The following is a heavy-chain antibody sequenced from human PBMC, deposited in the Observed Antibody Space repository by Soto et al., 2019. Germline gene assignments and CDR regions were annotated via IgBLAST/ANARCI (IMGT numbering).Heavy chain of an antibody. CDR2: ISGHNGNT. CDR3: ARAFEAGGPLVGGFDF. CDR1: GYTFTRFG. D-gene: IGHD6-6*01. Sequence: QVQLVQSGTEVKKPGASVKVSCKASGYTFTRFGINWVRQAPGQGLEWMGWISGHNGNTHSAQNFQGRVTGTTDTATSTAYMDLRSLRSADTAAYYCARAFEAGGPLVGGFDFCGQGALVTVSS. J-gene: IGHJ4*02. V-gene: IGHV1-18*01.